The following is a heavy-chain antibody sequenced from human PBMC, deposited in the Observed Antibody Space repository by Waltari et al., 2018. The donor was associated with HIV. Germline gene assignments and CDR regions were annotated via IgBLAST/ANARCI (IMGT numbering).Heavy chain of an antibody. J-gene: IGHJ4*02. Sequence: EVQLVESGGGLVKPGAPLGIPCVASGCPVNIDLSTWVRQASGKGLEWVGRIKTKIEGETIDYAAFVRGRFTISRDDSKNILYLQMKALKSEDTGVYFCTTDSQSGDPPWWWYWGRGTQVTVSS. CDR3: TTDSQSGDPPWWWY. D-gene: IGHD2-21*01. CDR2: IKTKIEGETI. CDR1: GCPVNIDL. V-gene: IGHV3-15*01.